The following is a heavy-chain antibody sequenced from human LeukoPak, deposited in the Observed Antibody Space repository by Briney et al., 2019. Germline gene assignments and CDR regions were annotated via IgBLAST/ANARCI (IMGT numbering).Heavy chain of an antibody. V-gene: IGHV3-33*01. D-gene: IGHD5-18*01. CDR3: ARDASDTAMVGYFQH. CDR1: GFTFSNYG. CDR2: IWYDGSNK. J-gene: IGHJ1*01. Sequence: GGSLRLSCAAPGFTFSNYGMHWVRQAPGKGLEGGAVIWYDGSNKYYADSVKGRFTISRDNSKIILYLQINSLRAEDTAVYYCARDASDTAMVGYFQHWGQGTLVTVSS.